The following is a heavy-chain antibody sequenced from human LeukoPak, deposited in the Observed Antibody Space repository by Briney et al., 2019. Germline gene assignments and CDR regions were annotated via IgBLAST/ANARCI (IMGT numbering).Heavy chain of an antibody. V-gene: IGHV4-59*01. Sequence: SETLSLTCTVSGGSISSYYWSWIRQPPGKGLEWIGYIYYSGSTNYNPSLKSRVNISVDTSKNQFSLKLSSVTAADTAVYYCARASVVAATNWFDPWGQGTLVTVSS. J-gene: IGHJ5*02. CDR2: IYYSGST. CDR1: GGSISSYY. CDR3: ARASVVAATNWFDP. D-gene: IGHD2-15*01.